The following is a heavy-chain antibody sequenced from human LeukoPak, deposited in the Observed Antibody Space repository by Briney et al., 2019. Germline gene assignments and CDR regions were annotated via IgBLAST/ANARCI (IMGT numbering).Heavy chain of an antibody. CDR3: ARQTNSGYDWRFDS. V-gene: IGHV4-34*01. J-gene: IGHJ4*01. D-gene: IGHD5-12*01. CDR2: INHSGSA. CDR1: GGSFSGYS. Sequence: SETLSLTCAVYGGSFSGYSWSWIRQPPGKGLEWIGEINHSGSANYNPSLKSRVTMSVDTSKNQFSLRLSPVTAADTALYYCARQTNSGYDWRFDSWGHGTLVTVSS.